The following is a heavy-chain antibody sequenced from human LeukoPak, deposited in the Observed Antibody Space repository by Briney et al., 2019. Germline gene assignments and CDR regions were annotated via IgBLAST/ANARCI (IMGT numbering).Heavy chain of an antibody. D-gene: IGHD3-22*01. J-gene: IGHJ3*02. CDR3: ARESRSYYYDRSGYPEAFDI. V-gene: IGHV4-59*01. Sequence: PSETLSLTCTVSGGSISSYYWSWIRQPPGKGLEWIGYIYYSGCTNYNPSLKSRVTISVDTSKNQFSLKLSSVTAADTAVYYCARESRSYYYDRSGYPEAFDIWAKGQWSPSLQ. CDR1: GGSISSYY. CDR2: IYYSGCT.